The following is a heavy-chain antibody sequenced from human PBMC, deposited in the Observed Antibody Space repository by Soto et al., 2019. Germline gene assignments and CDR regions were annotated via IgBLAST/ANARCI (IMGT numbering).Heavy chain of an antibody. Sequence: QVQLVQSGAEVKKPGASVKVSCKASGYTFTSYDINWVRQATGQGLEWMGWMNPNSGNTGYAQKSQRRVTMPRTTPISTADMELSSLRSEDTAAYNGAREGVRGMDAWGQGTTVTVSS. D-gene: IGHD3-16*01. V-gene: IGHV1-8*01. J-gene: IGHJ6*02. CDR3: AREGVRGMDA. CDR2: MNPNSGNT. CDR1: GYTFTSYD.